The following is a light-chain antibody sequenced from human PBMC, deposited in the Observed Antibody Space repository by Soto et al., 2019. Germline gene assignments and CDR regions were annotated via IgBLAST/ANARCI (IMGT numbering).Light chain of an antibody. CDR2: GAS. Sequence: EIVLTQSPATLSSSPGERATLSCRASQSVSSSLAWYQQKPDQAPRLLIYGASNRAGGIPARFSGSGSGTDFTLTISSLEPEDFAVYYCQQRSNWPVTFGQGTRLEIK. V-gene: IGKV3-11*01. J-gene: IGKJ5*01. CDR3: QQRSNWPVT. CDR1: QSVSSS.